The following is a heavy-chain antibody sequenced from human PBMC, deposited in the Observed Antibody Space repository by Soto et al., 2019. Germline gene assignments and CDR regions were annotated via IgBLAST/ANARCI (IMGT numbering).Heavy chain of an antibody. V-gene: IGHV4-39*01. J-gene: IGHJ6*02. Sequence: QLQLQESGPGLVKPSETLSLTCTVSGGSISSSSYYWGWIRQPPGKGLEWIGSIYYSGSTYYNPSLKSRVTISVDTSKNQFSLKLSSVTAADTAVYYCARPTGWHGTTYYYYGMDVWGQGTTVTVSS. CDR2: IYYSGST. CDR1: GGSISSSSYY. D-gene: IGHD4-4*01. CDR3: ARPTGWHGTTYYYYGMDV.